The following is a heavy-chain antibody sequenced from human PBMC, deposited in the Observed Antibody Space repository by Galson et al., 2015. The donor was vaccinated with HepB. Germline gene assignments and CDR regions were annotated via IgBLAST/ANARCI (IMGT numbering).Heavy chain of an antibody. CDR2: IIPIFGRT. CDR1: GGTFSTYV. J-gene: IGHJ4*02. Sequence: SCKASGGTFSTYVVTWVRQAPGQGLEWMGGIIPIFGRTNYAQKFQGRVTISADASTNTAYMELTSLRSDDTAVYYCARGRGGNDLPLDYWGPGTLVTVSS. D-gene: IGHD1-1*01. CDR3: ARGRGGNDLPLDY. V-gene: IGHV1-69*01.